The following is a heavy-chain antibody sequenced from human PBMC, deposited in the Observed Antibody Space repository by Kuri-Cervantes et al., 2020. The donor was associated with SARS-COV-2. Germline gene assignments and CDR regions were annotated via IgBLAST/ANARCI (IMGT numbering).Heavy chain of an antibody. Sequence: GSLRLSCAVSGYSIRSGYYWGWIRQPPGKGLEWIGSIYHSGSTYYNPSLKSRVTISVDTSKNQFSLKLSSVTAADTAVYYCARRAAAGTILLDYWGQGTPVTVSS. CDR1: GYSIRSGYY. D-gene: IGHD6-13*01. CDR3: ARRAAAGTILLDY. CDR2: IYHSGST. J-gene: IGHJ4*02. V-gene: IGHV4-38-2*01.